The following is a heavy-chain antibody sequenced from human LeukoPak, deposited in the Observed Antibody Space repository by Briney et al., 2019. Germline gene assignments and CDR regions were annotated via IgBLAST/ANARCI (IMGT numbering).Heavy chain of an antibody. J-gene: IGHJ4*02. D-gene: IGHD3-3*01. V-gene: IGHV3-33*01. Sequence: GGSLRLSCAASGFTFSSYGMHWVRQAPGKGLEWVAVIWYDGSNKYYADSVKGRFTISRDNSKNTLYLQMNSLRAEDTAVYYSARGQYDFWSGSPLGGYYFDYWGQGTLVTVSS. CDR2: IWYDGSNK. CDR3: ARGQYDFWSGSPLGGYYFDY. CDR1: GFTFSSYG.